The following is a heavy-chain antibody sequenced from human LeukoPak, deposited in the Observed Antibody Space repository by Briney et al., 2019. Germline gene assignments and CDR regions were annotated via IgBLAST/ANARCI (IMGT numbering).Heavy chain of an antibody. CDR2: MYYGGSP. J-gene: IGHJ5*02. V-gene: IGHV4-59*13. Sequence: PSETLSLTCTVSGGSLSSVYWSWIRQPPGKGVEWIGYMYYGGSPNYNPSLKSRVITSLDTSKNQFSLKLNSVTTADKAVYYCVTGRYSYGWYDHWGQGILVTVSS. CDR3: VTGRYSYGWYDH. CDR1: GGSLSSVY. D-gene: IGHD1-26*01.